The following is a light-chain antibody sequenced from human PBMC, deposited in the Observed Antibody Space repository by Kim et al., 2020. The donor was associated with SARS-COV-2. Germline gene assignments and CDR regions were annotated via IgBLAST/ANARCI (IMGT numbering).Light chain of an antibody. Sequence: QAVLTQLSSASASLGSSVKLTCSLNSGHNYYVIAWHQQKPGKAPRYLMKVEDTGRYHKGSGVPDRFSGSTSGADRYLTISNLQSEDEADYYCATWDDKPNWLFVGGTQLTVL. CDR3: ATWDDKPNWL. CDR2: VEDTGRY. V-gene: IGLV4-60*03. J-gene: IGLJ2*01. CDR1: SGHNYYV.